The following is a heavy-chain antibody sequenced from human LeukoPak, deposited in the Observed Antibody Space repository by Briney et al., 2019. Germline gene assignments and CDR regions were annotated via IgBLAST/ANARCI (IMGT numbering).Heavy chain of an antibody. Sequence: ASVKVSCKASGYTFTRYYMHCVRQAPGQGLEWMGWINPNSGGTNYAQKFQGRVTMTRDTSISTAYMELSRLRSDDTAVYYCARVRKYSSTSPKGAFDIWGQGTTVTVSS. CDR3: ARVRKYSSTSPKGAFDI. J-gene: IGHJ3*02. V-gene: IGHV1-2*02. D-gene: IGHD2-2*01. CDR1: GYTFTRYY. CDR2: INPNSGGT.